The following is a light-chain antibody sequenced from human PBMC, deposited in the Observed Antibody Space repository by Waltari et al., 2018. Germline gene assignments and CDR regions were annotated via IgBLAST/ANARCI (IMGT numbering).Light chain of an antibody. CDR1: SSDVGGYNY. J-gene: IGLJ2*01. V-gene: IGLV2-14*01. CDR2: DVS. CDR3: SSYTSSSTLV. Sequence: QSALTQPASVSGSPGQSITISCTGTSSDVGGYNYVSWYQQHPGKAPTLMIYDVSKRPSGVANRFSGSKSGNTASLTISGLQAEDEADYYGSSYTSSSTLVFGGGTKLTVL.